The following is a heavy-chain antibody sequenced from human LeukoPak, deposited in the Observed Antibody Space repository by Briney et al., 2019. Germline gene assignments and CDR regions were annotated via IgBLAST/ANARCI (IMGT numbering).Heavy chain of an antibody. V-gene: IGHV3-7*01. J-gene: IGHJ4*02. D-gene: IGHD2-15*01. Sequence: GGSLRPSCAASGFTFSSYWMSWVRQAPGKGLEWVANIKQDGSEKYYVDSVEGRFTISRDNAKNSLYLQMNSLRAEDTAIYYCARVFSGSDYWGQGTPVTVSS. CDR2: IKQDGSEK. CDR3: ARVFSGSDY. CDR1: GFTFSSYW.